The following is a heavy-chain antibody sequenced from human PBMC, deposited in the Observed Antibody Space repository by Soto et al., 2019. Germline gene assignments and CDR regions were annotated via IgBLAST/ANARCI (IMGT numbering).Heavy chain of an antibody. Sequence: EVQLLESGGGLAQPGGSQRLSCTASGFTFSTYAMTWVRQAPGKGLEWVSSISGSGGATYYADSVKGRFTISRDDSKNTLFLQMDSLRAEYKALYHCAKAGRPFYDLWSENRFDPWGQGTLVTVSS. D-gene: IGHD3-3*01. J-gene: IGHJ5*02. CDR3: AKAGRPFYDLWSENRFDP. CDR2: ISGSGGAT. V-gene: IGHV3-23*01. CDR1: GFTFSTYA.